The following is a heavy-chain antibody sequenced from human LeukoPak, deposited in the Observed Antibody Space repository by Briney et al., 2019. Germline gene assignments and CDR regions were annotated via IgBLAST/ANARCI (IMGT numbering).Heavy chain of an antibody. D-gene: IGHD4-17*01. CDR1: GYTFTTYW. J-gene: IGHJ4*02. V-gene: IGHV5-51*01. Sequence: GESLKISCKGSGYTFTTYWIGWVRQMPGKGLEWMGIIYPGDSDPRYSPSFQGQVTISADKPISTAYPQWSSLRASDTAMYYCARPPPRHTVTRSGYFDYWAGEPLVPVP. CDR2: IYPGDSDP. CDR3: ARPPPRHTVTRSGYFDY.